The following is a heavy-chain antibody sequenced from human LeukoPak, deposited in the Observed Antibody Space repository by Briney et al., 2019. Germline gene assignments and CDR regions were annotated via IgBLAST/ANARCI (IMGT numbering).Heavy chain of an antibody. CDR2: INTNAGNP. CDR3: ARARSGWTSDAFDI. J-gene: IGHJ3*02. V-gene: IGHV7-4-1*02. D-gene: IGHD6-19*01. CDR1: GYTFTSYA. Sequence: ASVKVSCKASGYTFTSYAMNWVRQAPGQGLEWMGWINTNAGNPTYAQGFTGRFVFSLDTSVSTAYLQISSLKAEDTAVYYCARARSGWTSDAFDIWGQGTMVTVSS.